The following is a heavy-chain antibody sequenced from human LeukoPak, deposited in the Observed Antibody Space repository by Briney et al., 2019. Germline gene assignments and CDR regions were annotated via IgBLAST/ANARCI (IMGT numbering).Heavy chain of an antibody. CDR3: ARNAGSSGWYENYYYYYMDV. Sequence: PSETLSLTCTVSGGSISSYYWSWIRQPPGKGLEWIGEIYYSGSTNYNPSLKSRETISVDTSKNQFSLKLSSVTAADTAVYYCARNAGSSGWYENYYYYYMDVWGKGTTVTVSS. CDR2: IYYSGST. CDR1: GGSISSYY. V-gene: IGHV4-59*01. J-gene: IGHJ6*03. D-gene: IGHD6-19*01.